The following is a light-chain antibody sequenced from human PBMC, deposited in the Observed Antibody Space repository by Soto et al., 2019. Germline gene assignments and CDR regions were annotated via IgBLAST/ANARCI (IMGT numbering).Light chain of an antibody. CDR2: AAS. CDR3: QQSYSTPPEFT. Sequence: DIQMTQSPSSLSASVGDRVTITCRASQSISSSLNWYQQKPGKAPKLLIYAASSLQSGVPSRFSGSGSGTDFTLTISSLQPEDFATYYCQQSYSTPPEFTFGTGTKVDIK. V-gene: IGKV1-39*01. CDR1: QSISSS. J-gene: IGKJ3*01.